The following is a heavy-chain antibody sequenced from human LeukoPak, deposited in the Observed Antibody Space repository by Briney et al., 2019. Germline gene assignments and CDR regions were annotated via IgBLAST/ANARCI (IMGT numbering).Heavy chain of an antibody. Sequence: ASVKVSCKASGYTFISYGISWVRQAPGQGLEWMGWISAYNGNTNYAQKLQGRVTMTTDTSTSTAYMELRSLRSDDTAVYYCASGDFWSGYYNGAFDCWGQGTLVTVSS. D-gene: IGHD3-3*01. CDR3: ASGDFWSGYYNGAFDC. V-gene: IGHV1-18*01. CDR2: ISAYNGNT. CDR1: GYTFISYG. J-gene: IGHJ4*02.